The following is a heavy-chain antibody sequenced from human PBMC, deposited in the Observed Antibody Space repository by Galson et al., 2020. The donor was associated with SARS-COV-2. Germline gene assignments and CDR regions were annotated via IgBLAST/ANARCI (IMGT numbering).Heavy chain of an antibody. CDR2: IRGSDGAT. CDR1: GFTLTTYA. Sequence: TGGSLRLSCAASGFTLTTYAMFWVRQAPAKGLEWVSGIRGSDGATYYADSVKGRFTISTDNSKNTLLLQMNSLRAEDTALYYCAKGGVAESRLDSWGQGTLVTVSS. D-gene: IGHD2-2*01. J-gene: IGHJ4*02. V-gene: IGHV3-23*01. CDR3: AKGGVAESRLDS.